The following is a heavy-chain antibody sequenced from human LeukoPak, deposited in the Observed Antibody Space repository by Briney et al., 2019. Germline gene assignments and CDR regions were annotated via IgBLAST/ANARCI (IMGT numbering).Heavy chain of an antibody. CDR1: GYTFTGYY. CDR3: ARVSTRKQLPYFDY. D-gene: IGHD6-13*01. Sequence: ASVTVSCKASGYTFTGYYMHWVRQAPGQGLEWMGRINPNSGGTNYAQKFQGRVTMTRCTSISTAYMELSRLRSDDTAVYYCARVSTRKQLPYFDYWGQGTLVTVSS. V-gene: IGHV1-2*06. J-gene: IGHJ4*02. CDR2: INPNSGGT.